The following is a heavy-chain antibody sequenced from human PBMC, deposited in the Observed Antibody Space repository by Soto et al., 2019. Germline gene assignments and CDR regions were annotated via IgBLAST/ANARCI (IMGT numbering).Heavy chain of an antibody. CDR3: AKQRGYSRGCYGAFDI. Sequence: EVQLLESGGGLVPPGGSLRLSCAASGFTFTSYAMSWVRQAPGKGLEWVSLISGSGGSTYYADSVKGRFTISRDDSKNAVYLQKDSLRAEDTAVYYCAKQRGYSRGCYGAFDIWCQGTMVTVSS. CDR1: GFTFTSYA. V-gene: IGHV3-23*01. D-gene: IGHD6-19*01. CDR2: ISGSGGST. J-gene: IGHJ3*02.